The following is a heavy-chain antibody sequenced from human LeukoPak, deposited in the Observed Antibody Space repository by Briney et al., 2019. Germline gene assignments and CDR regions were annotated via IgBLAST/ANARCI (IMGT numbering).Heavy chain of an antibody. V-gene: IGHV4-34*01. D-gene: IGHD3-10*01. CDR1: GGSFSGYY. CDR2: IYHSGST. CDR3: ARGVGELLSYYYYYMDV. Sequence: SETLSLTCAVYGGSFSGYYWSWIRQPPGKGLEWIGSIYHSGSTYYNPSLKSRVTISVDTSKNQFSLKLSSVTAADTAVYYCARGVGELLSYYYYYMDVWGKGTTVTISS. J-gene: IGHJ6*03.